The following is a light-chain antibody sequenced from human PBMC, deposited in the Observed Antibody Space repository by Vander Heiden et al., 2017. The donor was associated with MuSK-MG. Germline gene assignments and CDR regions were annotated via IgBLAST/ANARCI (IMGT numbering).Light chain of an antibody. CDR1: QRILYSATNENY. Sequence: DIVMTQSPDSLAVSLGERATIHCTSSQRILYSATNENYLAWYQEKPGQPPKLLIYWASLRESGVPDRFSGSGSGADFTLTISSLQAEDVAVYYCQQHHSAGYSFGQEAKLEIK. V-gene: IGKV4-1*01. J-gene: IGKJ2*03. CDR3: QQHHSAGYS. CDR2: WAS.